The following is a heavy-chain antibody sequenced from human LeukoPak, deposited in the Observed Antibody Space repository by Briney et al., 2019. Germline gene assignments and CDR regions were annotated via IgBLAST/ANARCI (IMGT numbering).Heavy chain of an antibody. CDR3: ARGWIGYFDY. J-gene: IGHJ4*02. V-gene: IGHV4-34*01. CDR2: INHSGST. Sequence: SETLSLTCAVYGGSFSGYYWSWIRQPPGKGLEWIGEINHSGSTNYNPSLKSRVTISVDTSKNQFSLKLSSVTAADTAVYYCARGWIGYFDYWGQGTLVTVSP. D-gene: IGHD2-2*03. CDR1: GGSFSGYY.